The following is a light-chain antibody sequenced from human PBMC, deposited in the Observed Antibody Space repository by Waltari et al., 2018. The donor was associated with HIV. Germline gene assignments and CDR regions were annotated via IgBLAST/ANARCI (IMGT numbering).Light chain of an antibody. Sequence: DIVRTKSPDSLAVSRGGRATIHCRSSQSLLYSSSNKNSLAWYQHKPGQPPELLIYWASTRDSGVPDRFSGSGSGTDFTLTISSLQAEDGAVYYCQQYYSTPYTFGLGTKLEIK. V-gene: IGKV4-1*01. CDR2: WAS. J-gene: IGKJ2*01. CDR1: QSLLYSSSNKNS. CDR3: QQYYSTPYT.